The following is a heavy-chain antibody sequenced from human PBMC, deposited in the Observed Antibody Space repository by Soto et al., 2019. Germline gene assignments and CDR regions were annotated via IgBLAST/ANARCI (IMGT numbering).Heavy chain of an antibody. CDR3: ARDIVLVPAAIAYILPYYYYGMDV. J-gene: IGHJ6*02. V-gene: IGHV1-18*01. CDR1: GYTFTSYG. D-gene: IGHD2-2*02. Sequence: GASVKVSCKASGYTFTSYGISWVRQAPGQGLEWMGWISAYNGNTNYAQKLQGRVTMTTDTSTSTAYMELRSLRSDDTAVYYCARDIVLVPAAIAYILPYYYYGMDVWGQGTTVTVSS. CDR2: ISAYNGNT.